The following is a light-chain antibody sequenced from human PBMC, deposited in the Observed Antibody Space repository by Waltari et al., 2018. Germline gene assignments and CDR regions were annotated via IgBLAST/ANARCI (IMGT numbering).Light chain of an antibody. J-gene: IGLJ2*01. Sequence: QSAPTQPRSVSGTPGQSVTISCTGTSSDVGGYNYVPWYQQHPGKAPKLMIYDVSKRPSGVPDRFSGSKSGNTASLTISGLQAEDEADYYCCSYAGSYRGVFGGGTKLTVL. CDR1: SSDVGGYNY. V-gene: IGLV2-11*01. CDR2: DVS. CDR3: CSYAGSYRGV.